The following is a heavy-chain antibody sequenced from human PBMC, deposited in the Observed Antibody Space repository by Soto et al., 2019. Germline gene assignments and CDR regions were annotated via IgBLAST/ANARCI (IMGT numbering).Heavy chain of an antibody. V-gene: IGHV1-46*01. CDR2: INPSGGST. D-gene: IGHD2-2*02. CDR1: GYTFTSYY. J-gene: IGHJ4*02. Sequence: ASVKVSCKASGYTFTSYYIHWVRQAPGQGLEWMGIINPSGGSTSYAQKFQGRVTMTRDTSTSTVYMELSSLRSEDTAVYYCTIVVVPAAIDFDYWGQGTLVTVS. CDR3: TIVVVPAAIDFDY.